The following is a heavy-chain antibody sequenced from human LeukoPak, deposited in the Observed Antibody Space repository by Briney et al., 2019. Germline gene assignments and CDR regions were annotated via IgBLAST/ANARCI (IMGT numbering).Heavy chain of an antibody. CDR2: IYYSGST. Sequence: KPSATLSLTCTVSGGSISSYYWSWIRQPPGKGLEWIGYIYYSGSTNYNPSLKSRVSISVDTSKNQLSLKLSSVTAADTAMYYCARGSAFDIWGQGTMVTVSS. CDR3: ARGSAFDI. CDR1: GGSISSYY. J-gene: IGHJ3*02. V-gene: IGHV4-59*01.